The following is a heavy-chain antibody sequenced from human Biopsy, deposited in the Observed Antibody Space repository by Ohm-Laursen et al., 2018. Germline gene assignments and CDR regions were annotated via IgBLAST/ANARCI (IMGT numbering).Heavy chain of an antibody. CDR1: GYTFPSYG. Sequence: ASVKVSCKASGYTFPSYGISWVRQAPGQGLEWLGYINCKTGATNYAQKFQGTVTMTRDTSISTAYVEVTSLRSDDTAVYYCVRSRAGGATWGMDVWGQGTTVTVSS. D-gene: IGHD3-16*01. V-gene: IGHV1-2*02. J-gene: IGHJ6*02. CDR3: VRSRAGGATWGMDV. CDR2: INCKTGAT.